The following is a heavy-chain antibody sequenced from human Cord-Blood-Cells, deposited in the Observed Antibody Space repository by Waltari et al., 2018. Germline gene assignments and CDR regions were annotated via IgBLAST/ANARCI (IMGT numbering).Heavy chain of an antibody. CDR3: ATGPYYDFWSGYQFDY. Sequence: QVQVVQCGAEEKEPGASVKVSCKVSGNTLTESSMHWVLQARGKGLEWMGGFDPEDGETIYAQKFQGRVTMTEDTSTDTAYMELSSLRSEDTAVYYCATGPYYDFWSGYQFDYWGQGTLVTVSS. V-gene: IGHV1-24*01. D-gene: IGHD3-3*01. CDR2: FDPEDGET. CDR1: GNTLTESS. J-gene: IGHJ4*02.